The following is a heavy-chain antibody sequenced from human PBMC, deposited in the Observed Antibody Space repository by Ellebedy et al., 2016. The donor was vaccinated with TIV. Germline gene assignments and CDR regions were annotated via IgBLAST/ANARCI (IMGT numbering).Heavy chain of an antibody. CDR3: ARWAGARLTGYCMDV. Sequence: GGSLRLSXAASGFTFSSHSMNWVRQAPGKGLEWISYISTTSNTIYYADSVQGRFTISRDNAKNSLYLQMNSLRGEDTAVYYCARWAGARLTGYCMDVWGKGTTVTVSS. CDR2: ISTTSNTI. J-gene: IGHJ6*03. D-gene: IGHD2-21*01. V-gene: IGHV3-48*04. CDR1: GFTFSSHS.